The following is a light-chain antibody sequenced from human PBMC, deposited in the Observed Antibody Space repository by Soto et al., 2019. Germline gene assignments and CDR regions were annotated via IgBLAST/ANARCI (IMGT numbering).Light chain of an antibody. Sequence: DIQMTQSPSSLSASVGDRVTITCRASQSISSYVNWYQQKPGKAPKLLIYAASSLQSGVPSRFSGSGSATDFTLIISSLQPEDFATYYCQHSYSTRWTVGLGTKVASK. V-gene: IGKV1-39*01. CDR1: QSISSY. J-gene: IGKJ1*01. CDR2: AAS. CDR3: QHSYSTRWT.